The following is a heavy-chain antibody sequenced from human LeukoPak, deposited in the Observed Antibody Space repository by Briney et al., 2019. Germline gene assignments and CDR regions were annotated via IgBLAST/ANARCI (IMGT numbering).Heavy chain of an antibody. J-gene: IGHJ4*02. D-gene: IGHD2-21*01. CDR3: ARDDCGDTCYPGGY. Sequence: ASVKVSCKASGYTFTKFVVHWMRQAPGQRPEWLGWMNAGNGETKYSQNFQGRVTITRDTSANTAYMELSSLTSEDTALYYCARDDCGDTCYPGGYWGQGTLVTVSS. V-gene: IGHV1-3*01. CDR2: MNAGNGET. CDR1: GYTFTKFV.